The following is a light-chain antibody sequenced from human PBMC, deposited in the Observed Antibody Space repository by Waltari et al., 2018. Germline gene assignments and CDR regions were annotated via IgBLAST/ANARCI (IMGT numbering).Light chain of an antibody. CDR1: QRVRSY. J-gene: IGKJ4*01. CDR3: QQGYYWPT. Sequence: EIVSTQSPATLSLSPGEIATLSCRASQRVRSYLVWYQQKPGQAPRLLIYDASNRATGIPARFSASGSGTDFTLTISSLEPEDFAVYYCQQGYYWPTFGGGTKVEIK. CDR2: DAS. V-gene: IGKV3-11*01.